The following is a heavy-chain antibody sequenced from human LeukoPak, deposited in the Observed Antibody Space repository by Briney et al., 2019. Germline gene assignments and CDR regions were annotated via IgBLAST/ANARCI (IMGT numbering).Heavy chain of an antibody. D-gene: IGHD3-10*01. Sequence: GGSLRLSCAASGFTFYSYAMSWVRQTPGKGPECVSAISGSGASTHYADSVKGRFTITRDNSKNMLFLQMNSLTAEDTAVYFCARWKYGESDSPFFYFYFGMDVWGQGTTVTVSS. J-gene: IGHJ6*02. CDR1: GFTFYSYA. CDR3: ARWKYGESDSPFFYFYFGMDV. V-gene: IGHV3-23*01. CDR2: ISGSGAST.